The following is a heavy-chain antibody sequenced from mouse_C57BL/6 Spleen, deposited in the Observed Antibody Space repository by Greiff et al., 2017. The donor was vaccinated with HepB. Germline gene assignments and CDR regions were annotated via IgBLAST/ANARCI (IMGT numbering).Heavy chain of an antibody. CDR2: IDPSDSET. D-gene: IGHD2-4*01. CDR1: GYTFTSYW. J-gene: IGHJ3*01. V-gene: IGHV1-52*01. Sequence: QVQLQQPGAVLVRPGSSVKLSCKASGYTFTSYWMHWVKQRPIQGLEWIGNIDPSDSETHYNQKFKDKATLTVDKSSSTAYMQLSSLTSEDSAVYYCARRGVYYDYDWFAYWGQGTLVTVSA. CDR3: ARRGVYYDYDWFAY.